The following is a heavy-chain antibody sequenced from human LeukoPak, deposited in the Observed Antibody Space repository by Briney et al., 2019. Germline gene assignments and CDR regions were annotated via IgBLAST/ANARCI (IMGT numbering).Heavy chain of an antibody. Sequence: PSETLSLTCAVYGGSFSGYYWSWIRQPPGKGLEWIGEINHSGSTNYNPSLKSRVTISVDTSKNQFSLKLSSVTAADTAVYYCARDSLSTFDYWGQGVLVTVAS. V-gene: IGHV4-34*01. D-gene: IGHD2/OR15-2a*01. J-gene: IGHJ4*02. CDR3: ARDSLSTFDY. CDR2: INHSGST. CDR1: GGSFSGYY.